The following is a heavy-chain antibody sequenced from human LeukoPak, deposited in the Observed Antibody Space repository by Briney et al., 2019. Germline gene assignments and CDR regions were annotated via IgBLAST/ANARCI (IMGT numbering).Heavy chain of an antibody. Sequence: GASVTVSFTASGATFTIYAISWVRQAPGQGLEWMGGIIPIFGTANYAQKFQGRVTITADKSTSTAYMELSSLRSEDTAVYYCARRSGTGISNYYYYGMDVWGKGTTVTVSS. V-gene: IGHV1-69*06. CDR1: GATFTIYA. J-gene: IGHJ6*04. CDR3: ARRSGTGISNYYYYGMDV. CDR2: IIPIFGTA. D-gene: IGHD6-13*01.